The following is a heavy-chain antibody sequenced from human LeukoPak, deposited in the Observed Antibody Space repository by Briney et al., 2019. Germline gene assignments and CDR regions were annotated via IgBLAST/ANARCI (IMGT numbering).Heavy chain of an antibody. V-gene: IGHV3-23*01. J-gene: IGHJ4*02. Sequence: GGSLRLSCAASGFTFSTYAMSWVRQAPGKGLEWVSHFGGSGGTIYYADSVKGRFTISRDNSKNTLYLQMNSLRAEDTAVYYCAKSDCGGDCHLLDYWGQGTPVTVSS. CDR2: FGGSGGTI. D-gene: IGHD2-21*02. CDR1: GFTFSTYA. CDR3: AKSDCGGDCHLLDY.